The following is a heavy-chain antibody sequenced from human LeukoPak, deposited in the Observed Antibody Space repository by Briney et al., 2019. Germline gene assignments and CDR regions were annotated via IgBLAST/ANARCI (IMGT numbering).Heavy chain of an antibody. J-gene: IGHJ4*02. V-gene: IGHV1-69*13. CDR3: ARDRPYTFGGVIAIEYYFDY. CDR2: IIPIFGTA. CDR1: GGTFSSYA. Sequence: GASVKVSCKASGGTFSSYAISWVRQAPGQGLERMGGIIPIFGTANYAQKFQGRVTITADESTSTAYMELSSLRSEDTAVYYCARDRPYTFGGVIAIEYYFDYWGQGTLVTVSS. D-gene: IGHD3-16*02.